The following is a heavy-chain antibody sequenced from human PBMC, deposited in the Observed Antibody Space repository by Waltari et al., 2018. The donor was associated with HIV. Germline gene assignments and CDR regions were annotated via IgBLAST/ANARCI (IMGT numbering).Heavy chain of an antibody. Sequence: EVQLVESGGGWFQSGGPLSLSCSAPGFRFHHHWMSWVRPAPGKGLEWVANITQPGGVKYSVDSVKGRFTISRDNAKNSLFLQMTSLRAEDTAVYYCARDGYSDWDVDYWGQGTLVTVSS. J-gene: IGHJ4*02. D-gene: IGHD4-17*01. V-gene: IGHV3-7*01. CDR2: ITQPGGVK. CDR3: ARDGYSDWDVDY. CDR1: GFRFHHHW.